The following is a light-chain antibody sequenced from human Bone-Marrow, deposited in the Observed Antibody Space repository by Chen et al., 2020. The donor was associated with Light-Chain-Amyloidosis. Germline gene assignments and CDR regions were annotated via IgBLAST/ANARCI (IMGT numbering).Light chain of an antibody. CDR1: QTISSNY. CDR3: QQYGTSPLT. CDR2: GSS. Sequence: FVLPHSPDTLSLSPGEGANLSCRASQTISSNYLTWYQQKFGQAPRLLIYGSSSRATGIPDRFTGSGSGTDFTLTINRLEPEDFAMYYCQQYGTSPLTFGGGTKVEIK. J-gene: IGKJ4*01. V-gene: IGKV3-20*01.